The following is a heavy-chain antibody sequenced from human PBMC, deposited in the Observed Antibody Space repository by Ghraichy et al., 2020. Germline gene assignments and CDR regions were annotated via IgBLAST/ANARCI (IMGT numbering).Heavy chain of an antibody. J-gene: IGHJ6*02. Sequence: SVKVSCKASGGTFSSYAISWVRQAPGQGLEWMGRIIPILGIANYAQKFQGRVTITADKSTSTAYMELSSLRSEDTAVYYCARAGITMVRGDAYYYGMDVWGQGTTVTVSS. D-gene: IGHD3-10*01. CDR2: IIPILGIA. V-gene: IGHV1-69*04. CDR3: ARAGITMVRGDAYYYGMDV. CDR1: GGTFSSYA.